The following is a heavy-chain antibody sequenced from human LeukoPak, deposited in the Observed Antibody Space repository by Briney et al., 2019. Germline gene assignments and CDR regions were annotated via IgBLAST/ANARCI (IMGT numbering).Heavy chain of an antibody. CDR3: ARDHRDYDSSGYIGSADF. Sequence: GGSLRLSCAASGFTFSSYAMHWVRQAPGKGLEWMAFISHDGSNKYYTDSVKGRFTISRDNSKNTLYLQMNSLRAEDTAVYYCARDHRDYDSSGYIGSADFWGQGTLVTASS. J-gene: IGHJ4*02. D-gene: IGHD3-22*01. V-gene: IGHV3-30*04. CDR1: GFTFSSYA. CDR2: ISHDGSNK.